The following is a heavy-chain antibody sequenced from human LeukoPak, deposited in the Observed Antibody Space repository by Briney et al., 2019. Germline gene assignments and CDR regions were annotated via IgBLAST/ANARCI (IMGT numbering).Heavy chain of an antibody. CDR3: ARRAGDLVDYFDY. V-gene: IGHV4-59*01. Sequence: SETLSLTCTVSGGSISSYYWSWIRQPPGKGLEWIGYIYYSGSTNHNPSLKSRVTISVDTSKNHFSLKLTSVTAADAAVYYCARRAGDLVDYFDYWGQGTLVTVSS. J-gene: IGHJ4*02. D-gene: IGHD3-10*01. CDR1: GGSISSYY. CDR2: IYYSGST.